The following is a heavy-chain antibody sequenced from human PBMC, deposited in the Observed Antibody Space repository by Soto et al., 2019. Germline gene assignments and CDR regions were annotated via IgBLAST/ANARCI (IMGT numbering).Heavy chain of an antibody. CDR2: IWYDGSNK. J-gene: IGHJ4*02. V-gene: IGHV3-33*01. CDR3: AREYDSSGYYYYTPRYFDY. D-gene: IGHD3-22*01. CDR1: GFTFSSYG. Sequence: QVQLVESGGGVVQPGRSLRLSCAASGFTFSSYGMHWVRQAPGKGLEWVAVIWYDGSNKYYADSVKGRFTISRDNSKNTLYLQMNSLRAEDTAVYYCAREYDSSGYYYYTPRYFDYWGQGTLVTVSS.